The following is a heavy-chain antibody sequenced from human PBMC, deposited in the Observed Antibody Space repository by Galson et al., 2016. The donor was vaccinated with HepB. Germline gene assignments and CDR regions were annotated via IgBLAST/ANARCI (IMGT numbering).Heavy chain of an antibody. D-gene: IGHD5-24*01. CDR1: GYTFSSYG. CDR3: ARARDGYNGHDY. J-gene: IGHJ4*02. CDR2: ISPYNRNT. V-gene: IGHV1-18*01. Sequence: SVKVSCKASGYTFSSYGISWVRQAPGQGLEWMGWISPYNRNTNNAQKLRGRVTMTTDTSTSTANLELRSLRSGDTAVYYCARARDGYNGHDYWGQGTLVIVSS.